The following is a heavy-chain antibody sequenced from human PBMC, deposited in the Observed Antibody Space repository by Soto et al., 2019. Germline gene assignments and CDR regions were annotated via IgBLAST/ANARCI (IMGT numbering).Heavy chain of an antibody. CDR1: GGSISSGGYY. D-gene: IGHD6-13*01. J-gene: IGHJ1*01. CDR2: IYYSGST. CDR3: ARGGSSWYLYFQH. Sequence: QVQLQESGPGLVKPSQTLSLTCTVSGGSISSGGYYWSWIRQHPGKGLEWIGYIYYSGSTYYNPSLKSRVTISVDTSKNHFSLKLSSVTAADTAVYYCARGGSSWYLYFQHWGQGTLVTVSS. V-gene: IGHV4-31*03.